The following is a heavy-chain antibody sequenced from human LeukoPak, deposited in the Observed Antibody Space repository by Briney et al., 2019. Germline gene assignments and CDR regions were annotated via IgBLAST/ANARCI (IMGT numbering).Heavy chain of an antibody. CDR1: GFTFSSYE. CDR3: ARSVQWLPY. V-gene: IGHV3-48*03. CDR2: ISGSGTTM. J-gene: IGHJ4*02. D-gene: IGHD6-19*01. Sequence: PGGSLRLSCVASGFTFSSYEMNWLHQSPGKGLEWVSYISGSGTTMYYADSVKGRSTISRDNAKNSLYLQMNSLRAEDTAIYYCARSVQWLPYWGQGTLVTVSS.